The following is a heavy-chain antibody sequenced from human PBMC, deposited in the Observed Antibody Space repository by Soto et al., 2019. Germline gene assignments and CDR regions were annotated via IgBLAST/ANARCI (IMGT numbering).Heavy chain of an antibody. V-gene: IGHV3-23*01. D-gene: IGHD2-21*01. CDR2: ISGSGGST. Sequence: EVQLLESGGGLVQPGGSLRLSCAASGFTFSSYAMSWVRQAPGKGLEWVSAISGSGGSTYYADSVKGRFTISRDNSKNTLYLQMNSLRAEDTAVYYCAKGSGVVVVIANTENWIDPWGQGTLVTVSS. CDR3: AKGSGVVVVIANTENWIDP. J-gene: IGHJ5*02. CDR1: GFTFSSYA.